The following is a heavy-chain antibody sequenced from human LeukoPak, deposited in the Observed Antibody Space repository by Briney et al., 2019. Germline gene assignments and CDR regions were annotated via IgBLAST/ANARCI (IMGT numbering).Heavy chain of an antibody. CDR2: IRPSGDNT. V-gene: IGHV3-23*01. Sequence: GGSLRLSCAASGFPFSSYDMTWLRQATGRGLEWVSSIRPSGDNTYYGVSVKGRFPLSRDNSKNTVYLQMNNMRVDDTAIYYCARVAGWHWFDPWGQGTLVTVS. CDR1: GFPFSSYD. D-gene: IGHD6-19*01. CDR3: ARVAGWHWFDP. J-gene: IGHJ5*02.